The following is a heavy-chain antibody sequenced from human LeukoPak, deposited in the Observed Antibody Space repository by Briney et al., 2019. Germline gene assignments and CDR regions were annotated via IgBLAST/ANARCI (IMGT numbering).Heavy chain of an antibody. J-gene: IGHJ5*02. CDR3: ARDKRIAAAGTWFDP. D-gene: IGHD6-13*01. CDR1: GGSISSGDYY. CDR2: IYYSGST. V-gene: IGHV4-30-4*01. Sequence: SETLSLTCTVSGGSISSGDYYWSWIRQPPGKGLEWIGYIYYSGSTYYNPSLKSRVTISVDTSKNQFSLKLSSVTAADTAVYYCARDKRIAAAGTWFDPWGHRNLVTVSS.